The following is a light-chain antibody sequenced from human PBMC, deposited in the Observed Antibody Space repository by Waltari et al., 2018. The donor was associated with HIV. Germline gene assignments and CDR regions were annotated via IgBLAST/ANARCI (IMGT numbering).Light chain of an antibody. CDR2: SNN. V-gene: IGLV1-44*01. CDR3: ATWDDTPTGHVL. CDR1: TSNIGTNV. Sequence: QSVLAQPSSVSGTPGQRVTISCSGTTSNIGTNVVNWYQQVPGTAPKLLISSNNQRPSGVPDRFSGFKSGTSASLAINGLQSEDEADYYCATWDDTPTGHVLFGGGTKVTVL. J-gene: IGLJ2*01.